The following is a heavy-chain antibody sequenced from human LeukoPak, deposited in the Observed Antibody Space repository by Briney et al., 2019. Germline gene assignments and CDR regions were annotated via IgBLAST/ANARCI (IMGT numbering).Heavy chain of an antibody. D-gene: IGHD6-19*01. V-gene: IGHV3-30*02. CDR3: AKVQRAVAGTEVLWDY. CDR1: GFTFSDSY. J-gene: IGHJ4*02. Sequence: GGSLRLSCAASGFTFSDSYMSWIRQAPGKGLEWVAFIRYDGSNKYYADSVKGRFTISRDNSKNTLYLQMNSLRAEDTAVYYCAKVQRAVAGTEVLWDYWGQGTLVTVSS. CDR2: IRYDGSNK.